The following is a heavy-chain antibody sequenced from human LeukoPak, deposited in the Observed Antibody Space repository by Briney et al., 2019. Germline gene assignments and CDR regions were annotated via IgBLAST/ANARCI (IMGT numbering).Heavy chain of an antibody. Sequence: ASVKVSCKASGYTFTGYYMHWVRQAPGQGLEWMGWISANNGDTNYAQKFQGRVTMTTDSSTTTVYIELRSLRPDDTAVYYCARDRSGYDLGLDYWGQGTLVTVSS. CDR3: ARDRSGYDLGLDY. J-gene: IGHJ4*02. D-gene: IGHD5-12*01. V-gene: IGHV1-18*01. CDR2: ISANNGDT. CDR1: GYTFTGYY.